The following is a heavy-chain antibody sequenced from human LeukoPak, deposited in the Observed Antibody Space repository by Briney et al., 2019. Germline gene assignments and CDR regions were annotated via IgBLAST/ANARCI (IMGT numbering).Heavy chain of an antibody. CDR1: GGSISSSNW. CDR3: VRDGNKTLRLGF. V-gene: IGHV4-4*02. Sequence: NTSETLSLTCDVSGGSISSSNWWSWVRQSPEKGLEWIGQIFHSGDANYSPSFKSRVTISVDKSKNQFCLRLTSLTAADTAIYYCVRDGNKTLRLGFGGPEPLATFSS. D-gene: IGHD1-1*01. CDR2: IFHSGDA. J-gene: IGHJ4*02.